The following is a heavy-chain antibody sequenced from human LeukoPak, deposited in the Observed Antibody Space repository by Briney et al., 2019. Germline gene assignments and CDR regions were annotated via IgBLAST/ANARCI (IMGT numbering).Heavy chain of an antibody. CDR1: GFTFSSYS. Sequence: GGSLRLSCAASGFTFSSYSMNWVRQAPGKGLEWVSSISSSSSYIYYADSVKGRFTISRDNAQNSLYLQMNSLRAEDTAVYYCARSGGYSYGNDYWGQGTLVTVSS. J-gene: IGHJ4*02. CDR3: ARSGGYSYGNDY. V-gene: IGHV3-21*01. CDR2: ISSSSSYI. D-gene: IGHD5-18*01.